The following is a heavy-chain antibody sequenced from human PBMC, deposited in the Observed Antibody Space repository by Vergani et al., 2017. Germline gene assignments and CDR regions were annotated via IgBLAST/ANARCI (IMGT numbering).Heavy chain of an antibody. CDR1: GGTFSSYA. J-gene: IGHJ3*02. D-gene: IGHD4-17*01. CDR2: IIPIFGTA. Sequence: QVQLVQSGGEVKTPGSSVKVSCKASGGTFSSYAISWVRQAPGQGLEGMGGIIPIFGTANYAQKFQGRVTITADDSKSTAYMELSSLRSEDTAVYYCARGTSMTTVTNYAFDIWGQGTMVTVSS. CDR3: ARGTSMTTVTNYAFDI. V-gene: IGHV1-69*12.